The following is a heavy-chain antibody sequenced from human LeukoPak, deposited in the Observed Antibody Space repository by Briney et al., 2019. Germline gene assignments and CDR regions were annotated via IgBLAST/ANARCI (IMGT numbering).Heavy chain of an antibody. CDR1: GFTFSSCA. J-gene: IGHJ4*02. CDR3: AKPFLYSSSWYYFDY. CDR2: ISGSGGNT. Sequence: PGGSLRLSCAASGFTFSSCAMSWVRQAPGKGLEWVSAISGSGGNTYYADSVKGRFTISRDNSKNTLYLQMNSLRAEDTAIYYCAKPFLYSSSWYYFDYWGQGTLVTVSS. V-gene: IGHV3-23*01. D-gene: IGHD6-13*01.